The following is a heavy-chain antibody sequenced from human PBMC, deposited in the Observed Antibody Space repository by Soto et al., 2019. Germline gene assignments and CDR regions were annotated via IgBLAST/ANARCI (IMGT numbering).Heavy chain of an antibody. CDR3: ARAAPYSSSWYFDY. Sequence: GASVKVTCKASGGTFSSYAISWVRQAPGQGLEWMGGIIPIFGTANYAQKFQGRVTITADESTSTAYMELSSLRSEDTAVYYCARAAPYSSSWYFDYWGQGTLVTVSS. CDR2: IIPIFGTA. CDR1: GGTFSSYA. D-gene: IGHD6-13*01. J-gene: IGHJ4*02. V-gene: IGHV1-69*13.